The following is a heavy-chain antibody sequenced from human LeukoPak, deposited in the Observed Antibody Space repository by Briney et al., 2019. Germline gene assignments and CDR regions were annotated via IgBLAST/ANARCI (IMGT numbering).Heavy chain of an antibody. V-gene: IGHV3-23*01. CDR2: ISGSGAST. J-gene: IGHJ4*02. Sequence: GGSLRLSCVASGFTFSGYAMSWVRQAPGKGLEWVSSISGSGASTYYADSVKGRFTSSRDNSKNTLYLQVNNLGAEDTAVYYCAKESRYYYGSGSFSSQFDYWGQGNLVTVSS. CDR3: AKESRYYYGSGSFSSQFDY. D-gene: IGHD3-10*01. CDR1: GFTFSGYA.